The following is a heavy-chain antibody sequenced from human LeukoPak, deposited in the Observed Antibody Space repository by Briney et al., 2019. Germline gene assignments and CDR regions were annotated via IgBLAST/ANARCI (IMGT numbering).Heavy chain of an antibody. J-gene: IGHJ4*02. CDR1: GISLSNYA. CDR3: AKRGVVIRGILVIGYHQESYHYDF. D-gene: IGHD3-10*01. V-gene: IGHV3-23*01. CDR2: ISERGGST. Sequence: GGSLRLSCVVSGISLSNYAMTWVRQAPGKGLEWVSYISERGGSTTYADSVKGRFTISRDTSLNTLYLQMNNLRAEDTAVYFCAKRGVVIRGILVIGYHQESYHYDFWGQGVLVTVSS.